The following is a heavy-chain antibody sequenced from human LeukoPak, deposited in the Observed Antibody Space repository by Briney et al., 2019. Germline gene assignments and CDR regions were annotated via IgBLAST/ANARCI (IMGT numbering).Heavy chain of an antibody. CDR1: GFTFSSNA. CDR2: TSGSGGST. J-gene: IGHJ6*03. Sequence: PGGSLRLSCAASGFTFSSNAMSWVRQAPGKGLEWVSSTSGSGGSTDYADSVRGRFTTSRDNSKNTLYLQMNSLRAEDTAVYYCARLWFGEYTFGDYMDVWGNGTTVTVSS. V-gene: IGHV3-23*01. D-gene: IGHD3-10*01. CDR3: ARLWFGEYTFGDYMDV.